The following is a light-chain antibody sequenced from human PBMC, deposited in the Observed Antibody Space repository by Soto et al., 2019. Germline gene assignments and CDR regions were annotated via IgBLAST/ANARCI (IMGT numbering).Light chain of an antibody. Sequence: EIVLTQSPATLSLSPGERATLSCRASQSVSSYLAWYQQKPGQAPRLLIYDASNRAPGIPARFSGSVSGTDFTLTISSLEPEECAVYYCQQRSNWPLPVGQGTRLEIK. CDR1: QSVSSY. CDR3: QQRSNWPLP. CDR2: DAS. J-gene: IGKJ5*01. V-gene: IGKV3-11*01.